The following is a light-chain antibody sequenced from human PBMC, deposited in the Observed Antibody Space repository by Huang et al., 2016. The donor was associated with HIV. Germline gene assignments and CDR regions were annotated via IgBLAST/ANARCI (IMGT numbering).Light chain of an antibody. V-gene: IGKV3-15*01. CDR1: QSVSRS. CDR2: PAF. CDR3: QQYNSWPST. J-gene: IGKJ3*01. Sequence: EIVMTQSPATLSVSPGERATLSCRASQSVSRSLSWYQQKPGQAPRRLIYPAFNRATGIPPRFSGSSSGTEFTLTISSLQSEDFAVYYCQQYNSWPSTFGPGTTVDI.